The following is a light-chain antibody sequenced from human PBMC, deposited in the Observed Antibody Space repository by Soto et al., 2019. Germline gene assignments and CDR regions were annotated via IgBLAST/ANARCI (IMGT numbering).Light chain of an antibody. CDR1: SSNIGSNT. CDR3: AAWDATLNGR. V-gene: IGLV1-44*01. J-gene: IGLJ2*01. CDR2: SNT. Sequence: QSVLTQPPSASGTPGQRVTISCSGSSSNIGSNTVNWYPQFPGTSPKLLIYSNTQRPSGVPYRFAGSKSGASDSLAISGLQYEDEADYYCAAWDATLNGRFCGGTKLTVL.